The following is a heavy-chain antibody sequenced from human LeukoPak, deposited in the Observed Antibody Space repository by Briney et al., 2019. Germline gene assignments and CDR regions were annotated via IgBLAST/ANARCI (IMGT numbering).Heavy chain of an antibody. Sequence: GGSLRLSCAASGFTFSSYSMNWVRQAPGKGLEWVSSISSSSSYIYYADSMNGRFTISRDNAKTSLYLQMNSLRAEDTAVYYSARGTLSRFDYWGQGTLVTVSS. CDR3: ARGTLSRFDY. V-gene: IGHV3-21*01. CDR1: GFTFSSYS. J-gene: IGHJ4*02. CDR2: ISSSSSYI.